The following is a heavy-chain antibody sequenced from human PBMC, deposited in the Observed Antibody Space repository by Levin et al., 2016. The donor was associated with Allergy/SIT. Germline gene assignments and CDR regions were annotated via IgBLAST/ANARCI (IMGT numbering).Heavy chain of an antibody. J-gene: IGHJ5*02. CDR1: GGSFTSDS. D-gene: IGHD1-1*01. Sequence: GSLRLSCAVSGGSFTSDSWSWIRQSPEKGLEWIAEISHDGNSNKNPSLKSRVTLSVDTSKMQFSLKLTSLTAADTAMYYCARGKRGNWNDHSWWFDPWGQGILVTVSS. CDR2: ISHDGNS. V-gene: IGHV4-34*01. CDR3: ARGKRGNWNDHSWWFDP.